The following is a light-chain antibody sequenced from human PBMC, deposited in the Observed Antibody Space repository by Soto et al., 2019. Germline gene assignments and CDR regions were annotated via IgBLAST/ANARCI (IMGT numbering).Light chain of an antibody. Sequence: ENVLTQSPGTLSLSPGERATLSCRASQSFSSTYLGWYQQKPGQAPRLLIYGASIRATGIPERFSGGGSGTDFTLTITRLEPEDFAVYYCQQYGSSLFTFGPGTKVDIK. V-gene: IGKV3-20*01. CDR2: GAS. CDR3: QQYGSSLFT. J-gene: IGKJ3*01. CDR1: QSFSSTY.